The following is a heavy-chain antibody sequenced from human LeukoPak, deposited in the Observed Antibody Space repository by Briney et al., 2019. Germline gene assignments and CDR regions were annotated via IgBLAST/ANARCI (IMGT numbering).Heavy chain of an antibody. J-gene: IGHJ4*02. CDR1: GFTFSTYG. Sequence: GGTLRLSCVASGFTFSTYGMSWVRQAPGKGLEWVSAISGSGGSTYYADSVKGRFTISRDNSKNTLYLQMNSLRAEDTAVYYCARVRWGGLYYFDYWGQGTLVTVSS. CDR3: ARVRWGGLYYFDY. V-gene: IGHV3-23*01. CDR2: ISGSGGST. D-gene: IGHD3-16*01.